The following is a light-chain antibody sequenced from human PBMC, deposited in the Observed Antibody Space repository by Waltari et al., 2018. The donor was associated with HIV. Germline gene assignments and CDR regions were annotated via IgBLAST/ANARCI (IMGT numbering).Light chain of an antibody. J-gene: IGKJ1*01. CDR3: QQSYRTPPVT. CDR2: GAS. CDR1: QNINSL. V-gene: IGKV1-39*01. Sequence: DIQMTQSPSSLSASVGDRVTITCRASQNINSLLNWYQQRPGKAPKLLIYGASNLQSGVPSRFSGSGSGTDFTVTISSLHPEDFATYYCQQSYRTPPVTFGQGTRVEI.